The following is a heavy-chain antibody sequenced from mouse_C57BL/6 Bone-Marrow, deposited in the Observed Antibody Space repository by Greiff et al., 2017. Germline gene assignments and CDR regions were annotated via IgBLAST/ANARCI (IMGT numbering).Heavy chain of an antibody. CDR2: IHPNSGST. J-gene: IGHJ4*01. CDR3: AREGDGYSYAMDY. V-gene: IGHV1-64*01. D-gene: IGHD2-3*01. CDR1: GYTFTSYW. Sequence: VQLQQPGAELVKPGASVKLSCKASGYTFTSYWMHWVKPRPGQGLEWIGMIHPNSGSTNYNEKFKSKATLTVDKSSSTAYMQLSSLTSEDSAVYYCAREGDGYSYAMDYWGQGTSVTVSS.